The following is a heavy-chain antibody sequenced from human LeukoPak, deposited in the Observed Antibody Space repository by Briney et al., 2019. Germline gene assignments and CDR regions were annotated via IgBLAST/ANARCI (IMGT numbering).Heavy chain of an antibody. D-gene: IGHD3-10*01. CDR1: DGSISSGDYY. Sequence: SQTLSLTCTVSDGSISSGDYYWSWIRQPPGKGLEWIGYIYYSGSTYYNPSLKSRVTISVDTSENQFSLKLSSVTAADTAVYYCARDRSGENWFDPWGQGTLVTVSS. CDR3: ARDRSGENWFDP. V-gene: IGHV4-30-4*01. CDR2: IYYSGST. J-gene: IGHJ5*02.